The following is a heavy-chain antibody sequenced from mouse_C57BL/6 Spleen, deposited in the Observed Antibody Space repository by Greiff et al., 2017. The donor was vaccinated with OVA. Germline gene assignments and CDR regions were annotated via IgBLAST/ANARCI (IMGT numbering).Heavy chain of an antibody. V-gene: IGHV8-12*01. J-gene: IGHJ2*01. D-gene: IGHD1-1*01. CDR2: IYWADDK. CDR1: GFSLSTSGMG. CDR3: AVSYYYGSRYFDY. Sequence: QVTLKESGPGILQSSQTLSLTCSFSGFSLSTSGMGVSWIRQPSGKGLEWLAHIYWADDKRYHPSLKSRLTISKDTSRNQVFLKITSVDTADTATYYCAVSYYYGSRYFDYWGQGTTLTVSS.